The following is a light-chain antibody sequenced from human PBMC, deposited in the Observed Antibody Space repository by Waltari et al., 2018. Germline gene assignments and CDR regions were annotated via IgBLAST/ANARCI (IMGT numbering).Light chain of an antibody. CDR2: QDS. CDR1: KLGARY. Sequence: SYELTQPPSVSVSPGQTVTIPCSGDKLGARYACWYQQKPGQSPVLVIYQDSKRPSGIPERFSGSNSDNRATLTISGTQAMDEADYYCQAWDSYTAVFGGGTKLTVL. CDR3: QAWDSYTAV. J-gene: IGLJ3*02. V-gene: IGLV3-1*01.